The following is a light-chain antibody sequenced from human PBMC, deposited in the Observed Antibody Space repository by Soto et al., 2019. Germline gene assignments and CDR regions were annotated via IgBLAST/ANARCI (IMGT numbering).Light chain of an antibody. CDR3: QVWDSSTARV. Sequence: SYELTQPLSVSVALGQTARINCGGNNIGSKNVHWYQQKPGQAPVLVIYRDSNRPSGIPERFSGSNSGNTATLTISRAQYGYEADYYCQVWDSSTARVFGGGTKVTVL. J-gene: IGLJ3*02. V-gene: IGLV3-9*01. CDR2: RDS. CDR1: NIGSKN.